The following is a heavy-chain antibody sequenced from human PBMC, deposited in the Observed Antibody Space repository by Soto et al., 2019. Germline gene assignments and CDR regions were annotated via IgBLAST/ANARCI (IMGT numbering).Heavy chain of an antibody. CDR1: VGTFSTYA. Sequence: QVQLVQSGAEVKKPGSSVKVSSKPYVGTFSTYAFSWVRQAPGQGLEWMGGIVPMFGTPTYAQKFQDRVTITADESTKTVYMDLSSLTFDDTGVYYCAPFGDRLLRESWGQATLVTVSS. J-gene: IGHJ4*02. D-gene: IGHD3-16*01. V-gene: IGHV1-69*01. CDR2: IVPMFGTP. CDR3: APFGDRLLRES.